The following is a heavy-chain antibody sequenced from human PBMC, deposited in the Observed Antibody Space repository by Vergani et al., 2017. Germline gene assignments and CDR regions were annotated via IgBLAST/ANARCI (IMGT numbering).Heavy chain of an antibody. D-gene: IGHD2-15*01. CDR2: IYSTGST. CDR3: ARAVVVVAAAGKYFDY. J-gene: IGHJ4*02. CDR1: GGSFNTYY. Sequence: QVQLEESGPGLVKPSETLSLTCTVSGGSFNTYYWSWIRQSPGKGLEWIGYIYSTGSTNYNPSLNSRVTMSVDTSKNQFSLKLRSVTAADTAVYYCARAVVVVAAAGKYFDYWGQGTLVTVSS. V-gene: IGHV4-59*13.